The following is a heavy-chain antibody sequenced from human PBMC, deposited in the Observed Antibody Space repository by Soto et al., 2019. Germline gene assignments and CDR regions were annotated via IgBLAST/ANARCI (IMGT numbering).Heavy chain of an antibody. D-gene: IGHD6-19*01. V-gene: IGHV3-30*18. CDR3: AKDRVPRRQWLIYPFDY. CDR2: ISYDGTKT. CDR1: EFTFSIYA. J-gene: IGHJ4*02. Sequence: QVQLVESGGGVVQPGRSLRVSCAASEFTFSIYAMHWVRQAPGTGLEWVAVISYDGTKTYYADSVKGRFTISRDNSKNTVYLQMNSLRDEDTAVYYCAKDRVPRRQWLIYPFDYWGQGTLVTVSP.